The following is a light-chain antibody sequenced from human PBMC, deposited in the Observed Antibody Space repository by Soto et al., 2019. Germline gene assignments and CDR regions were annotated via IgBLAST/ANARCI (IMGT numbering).Light chain of an antibody. CDR3: QQYGSSPFT. Sequence: EIVLTQSPGTLSLSPGDTATLSCRASQSVSNTYLAWYQQKPGQAPRLLIYGASSRATGIPGRFSGSGSGTDFTLTINRLEPEDFAVYYCQQYGSSPFTFGGGTKVDI. CDR1: QSVSNTY. CDR2: GAS. J-gene: IGKJ4*01. V-gene: IGKV3-20*01.